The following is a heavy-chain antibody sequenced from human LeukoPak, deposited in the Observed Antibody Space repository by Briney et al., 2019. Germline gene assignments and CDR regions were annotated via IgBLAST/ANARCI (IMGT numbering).Heavy chain of an antibody. V-gene: IGHV4-34*01. Sequence: SETLSLTCAVYGGSFSGYYWSWIRQPPGKGLEWIGEINHSGSTNYNPSLKGRVTISVDTSKNQFSLKLSSVTAADTAVYYCASGHYDILTGYYTLDLVWLFGYWGQGTLVTVSS. J-gene: IGHJ4*02. CDR1: GGSFSGYY. CDR3: ASGHYDILTGYYTLDLVWLFGY. D-gene: IGHD3-9*01. CDR2: INHSGST.